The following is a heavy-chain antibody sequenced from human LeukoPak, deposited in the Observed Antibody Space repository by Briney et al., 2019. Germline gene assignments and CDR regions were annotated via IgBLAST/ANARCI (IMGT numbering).Heavy chain of an antibody. V-gene: IGHV4-30-2*01. CDR2: TSHSGST. CDR1: GVSISSGGYS. Sequence: SQTLSLTCAVSGVSISSGGYSWSWIRPPPGKGLEWIVYTSHSGSTYYNPSLKSRVTISVDRSKHQSSLKLSSVTAADTAVYYCARASVWFGELPDAFDIWGQGTMVTVSS. CDR3: ARASVWFGELPDAFDI. D-gene: IGHD3-10*01. J-gene: IGHJ3*02.